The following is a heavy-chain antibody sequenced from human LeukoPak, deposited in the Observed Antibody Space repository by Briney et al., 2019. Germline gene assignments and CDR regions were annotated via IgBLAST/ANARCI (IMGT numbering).Heavy chain of an antibody. CDR2: INPNSGGT. V-gene: IGHV1-2*02. Sequence: GASVKVSCKASGYTFTGYYMHWVRQAPGQGLEWMGWINPNSGGTNYAQKFQGRVTMTRDTSISTAYMELSRLRSDDTAVYYCARVILTGYATMTSDDNWFDPWGQGTLVTVSS. CDR3: ARVILTGYATMTSDDNWFDP. D-gene: IGHD3-9*01. J-gene: IGHJ5*02. CDR1: GYTFTGYY.